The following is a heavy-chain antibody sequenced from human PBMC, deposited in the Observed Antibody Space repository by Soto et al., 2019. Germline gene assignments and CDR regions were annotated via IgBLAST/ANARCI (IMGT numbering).Heavy chain of an antibody. CDR2: VSATAGTT. V-gene: IGHV3-23*04. D-gene: IGHD6-19*01. CDR3: AKDRLAGALDY. J-gene: IGHJ4*02. Sequence: DVQLVDSGGGLVQPGGSLRLSCAASGFTFSNYAMSWVRQAPGKGLEWVSLVSATAGTTYYTDSVTGRFTISRDNTTNTVYLRMNSLRADDTGVYYCAKDRLAGALDYWGQGTLVTVSS. CDR1: GFTFSNYA.